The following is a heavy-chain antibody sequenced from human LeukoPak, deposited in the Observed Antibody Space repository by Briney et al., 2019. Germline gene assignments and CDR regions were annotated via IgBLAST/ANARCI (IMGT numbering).Heavy chain of an antibody. J-gene: IGHJ4*02. Sequence: GGSLRLSCAASGFTFSSYAMSWVRQAPGKGLEWVSAINWKGDIIGYADSVKGRFTISRDNAKNSLYLQMNSLRTEDTAMYYCAKGLNRISFSFDYWGQGTLVTVSS. CDR3: AKGLNRISFSFDY. D-gene: IGHD2-15*01. V-gene: IGHV3-20*04. CDR1: GFTFSSYA. CDR2: INWKGDII.